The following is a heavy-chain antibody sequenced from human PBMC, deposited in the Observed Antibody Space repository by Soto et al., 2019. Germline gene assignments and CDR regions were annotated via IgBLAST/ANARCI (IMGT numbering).Heavy chain of an antibody. Sequence: PGGPLRLSCAASGFTFSSYAMSWVRQSPGKGLEWVSAIPGSGTSTYYAGSVKGRFTISRDNSKNTLYLQMNSLRVEDTAVYYCARTEVRAEAGAEPNVIYGMDVWGQGTTVTVSS. J-gene: IGHJ6*01. V-gene: IGHV3-23*01. CDR3: ARTEVRAEAGAEPNVIYGMDV. CDR2: IPGSGTST. D-gene: IGHD6-13*01. CDR1: GFTFSSYA.